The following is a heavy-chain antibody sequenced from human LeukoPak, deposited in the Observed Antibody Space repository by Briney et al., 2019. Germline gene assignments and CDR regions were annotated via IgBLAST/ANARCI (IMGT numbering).Heavy chain of an antibody. J-gene: IGHJ4*02. CDR1: GFTFSSYE. Sequence: GGSLRLSCAASGFTFSSYEMNWVRQAPGKGLEWVSYISSSGSTIYYADSVKGRFTISRDNAKNSLYLQMNSLRAEDTAVYYCAKGPHHYYDSSGYRNDYWGQGTLVTVSS. V-gene: IGHV3-48*03. CDR3: AKGPHHYYDSSGYRNDY. D-gene: IGHD3-22*01. CDR2: ISSSGSTI.